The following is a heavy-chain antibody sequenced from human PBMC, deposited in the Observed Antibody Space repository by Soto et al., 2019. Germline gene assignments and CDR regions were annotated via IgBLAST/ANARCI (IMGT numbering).Heavy chain of an antibody. V-gene: IGHV1-69*13. J-gene: IGHJ4*02. D-gene: IGHD3-22*01. Sequence: SVKVSCKASGGTFSSYAISWVRQAPGQGLEWMGGIIPIFGTANYAQKFQGRVTITADESTSTAYMELSSLRSEDTAVYYCARGTPTYYYDSSGYPNLGVFDYWGQGTLVTVSS. CDR1: GGTFSSYA. CDR2: IIPIFGTA. CDR3: ARGTPTYYYDSSGYPNLGVFDY.